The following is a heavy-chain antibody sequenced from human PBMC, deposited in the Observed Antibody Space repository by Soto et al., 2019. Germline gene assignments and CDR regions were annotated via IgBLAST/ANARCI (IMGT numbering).Heavy chain of an antibody. CDR1: GFTFSDSF. Sequence: QVQLVESGGGLVKPGGSLRLSCAASGFTFSDSFMSWSRQTPGKGLEWLSYISGRDGNSYYAGSVWGRFTNSRDNAKNPLYVQRNTLRAGDRAVYYCAGDQGPNSMAVSGKGATGTV. V-gene: IGHV3-11*01. J-gene: IGHJ6*03. CDR3: AGDQGPNSMAV. CDR2: ISGRDGNS.